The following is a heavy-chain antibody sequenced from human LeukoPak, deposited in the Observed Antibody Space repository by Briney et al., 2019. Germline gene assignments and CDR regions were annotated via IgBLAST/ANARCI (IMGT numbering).Heavy chain of an antibody. J-gene: IGHJ6*03. CDR1: GGSISSSSYY. CDR2: IYYSGST. V-gene: IGHV4-39*01. Sequence: SETLSLTCTVSGGSISSSSYYWGWIRQPPGKGLEWIGSIYYSGSTYYNPSLKSRVTISVDTSKNQFSLKLSSVTAADTAVYYCARHRGSYFVDYYYYMDVWGKGTTVTVSS. CDR3: ARHRGSYFVDYYYYMDV. D-gene: IGHD1-26*01.